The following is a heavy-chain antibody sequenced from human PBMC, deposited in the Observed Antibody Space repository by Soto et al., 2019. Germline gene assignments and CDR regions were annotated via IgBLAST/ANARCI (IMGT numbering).Heavy chain of an antibody. J-gene: IGHJ6*02. V-gene: IGHV1-46*01. CDR1: GYTFTSYY. CDR2: ISPSGGGT. D-gene: IGHD3-16*01. Sequence: ASVKVSCKASGYTFTSYYLHWVRQAPGQGLEWMGIISPSGGGTTYAQKFQGRVTMTRDTSTSTVYMEPSSLRSEDTAVYYCAREGGGYYYGMDVWGQGTTVTVSS. CDR3: AREGGGYYYGMDV.